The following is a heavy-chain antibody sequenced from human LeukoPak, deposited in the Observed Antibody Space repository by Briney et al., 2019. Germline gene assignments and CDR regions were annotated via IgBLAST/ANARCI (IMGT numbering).Heavy chain of an antibody. J-gene: IGHJ4*02. D-gene: IGHD4-17*01. CDR3: ARVYYGDYVWYFDY. Sequence: SETLSLTCTVSGDSISSSNSYRGWIRQPPGKGLEWIGSIYYSGSTYYNPSLKSRVTISVDTSKNQFSLKLSSVTAADTAVYYCARVYYGDYVWYFDYWGQGTLVTVSS. CDR1: GDSISSSNSY. CDR2: IYYSGST. V-gene: IGHV4-39*07.